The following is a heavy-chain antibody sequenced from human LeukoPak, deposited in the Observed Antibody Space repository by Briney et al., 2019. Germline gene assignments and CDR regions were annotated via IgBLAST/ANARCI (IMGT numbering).Heavy chain of an antibody. V-gene: IGHV1-46*03. Sequence: ASVKVSCKASGYTFTGYYMHWVRQAPGQGLEWMGIINPSGGSTSYAQKFQGRVTMTRDTSTSTVYMELSSLRSEDTAVYYCARGSDYDILTGYPIRPFDYWGQGTLVTVSS. CDR1: GYTFTGYY. D-gene: IGHD3-9*01. CDR2: INPSGGST. J-gene: IGHJ4*02. CDR3: ARGSDYDILTGYPIRPFDY.